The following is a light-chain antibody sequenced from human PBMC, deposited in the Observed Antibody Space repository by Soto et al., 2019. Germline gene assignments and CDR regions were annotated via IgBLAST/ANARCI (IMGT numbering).Light chain of an antibody. CDR1: QTVSSSF. Sequence: EIVLTQSPGTLSLSPGERATLSCRASQTVSSSFLAWYRQKPGQAPRLLIYGASSRATGIPDRFSGSGSGTDFTLTISRLDPEDSAVYYCQQYGSSPLTFGGGTKVEIK. CDR3: QQYGSSPLT. J-gene: IGKJ4*01. CDR2: GAS. V-gene: IGKV3-20*01.